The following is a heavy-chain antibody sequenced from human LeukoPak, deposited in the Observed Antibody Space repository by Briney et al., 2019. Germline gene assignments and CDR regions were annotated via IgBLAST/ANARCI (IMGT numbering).Heavy chain of an antibody. Sequence: PSETLSLTCTVSGGSISTGGYYWSWIRQHPGKGLEWIVYIYYSGSTYYNPSLESRVTISLGTSNNHFSLKLSSVTAADTAVYYCARYDSGTFYKANWFDPWGQGTLVTVSS. D-gene: IGHD3-10*01. CDR1: GGSISTGGYY. J-gene: IGHJ5*02. V-gene: IGHV4-31*03. CDR3: ARYDSGTFYKANWFDP. CDR2: IYYSGST.